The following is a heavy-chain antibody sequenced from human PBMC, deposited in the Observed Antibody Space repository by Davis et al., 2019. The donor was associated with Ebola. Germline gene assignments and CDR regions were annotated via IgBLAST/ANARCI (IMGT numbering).Heavy chain of an antibody. J-gene: IGHJ6*02. CDR1: GYTFTSHD. CDR3: AHITIFGVVPLSTQYYYYYGMDV. V-gene: IGHV1-8*01. CDR2: MNPNTGNT. D-gene: IGHD3-3*01. Sequence: ASVKVSCKASGYTFTSHDINWVRKASGQRHEWMGWMNPNTGNTGLEQKFQGRLTMTRDTSISTAYMELSSLRSEDKAVYYCAHITIFGVVPLSTQYYYYYGMDVWGQGTTVTVSS.